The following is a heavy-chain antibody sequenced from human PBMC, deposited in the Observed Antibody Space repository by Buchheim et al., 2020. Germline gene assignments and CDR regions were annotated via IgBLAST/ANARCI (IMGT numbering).Heavy chain of an antibody. CDR2: ISGYSGNT. V-gene: IGHV1-18*01. J-gene: IGHJ5*02. CDR3: ARTVVFGEIIGWFDP. CDR1: GYTFINYG. Sequence: QVQLVQSSPEVKKPGASVKVSCKASGYTFINYGISWVRQAPGQGLEWMGWISGYSGNTKYAQKFQGRLIMTRDTSTTTADMELRGLTSDDTAVYYCARTVVFGEIIGWFDPWGQGTL. D-gene: IGHD3-3*01.